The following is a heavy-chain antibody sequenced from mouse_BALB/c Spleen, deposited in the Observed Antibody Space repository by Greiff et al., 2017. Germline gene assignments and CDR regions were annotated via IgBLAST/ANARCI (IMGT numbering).Heavy chain of an antibody. CDR1: GFNIKDTY. Sequence: EVKLMESGAELVKPGASVKLSCTASGFNIKDTYMHWVKQRPEQGLEWIGRIDPANGNTKYDPKFQGKATITADTSSNTAYLQLSSLTSEDTAVYYCAREGVVARDYFDYWGQGTTLTVSS. V-gene: IGHV14-3*02. CDR3: AREGVVARDYFDY. D-gene: IGHD1-1*01. CDR2: IDPANGNT. J-gene: IGHJ2*01.